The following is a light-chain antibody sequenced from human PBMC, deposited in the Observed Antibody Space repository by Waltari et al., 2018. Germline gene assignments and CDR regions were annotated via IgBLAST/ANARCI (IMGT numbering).Light chain of an antibody. J-gene: IGKJ5*01. CDR3: QQTHTVPIT. V-gene: IGKV1-39*01. CDR1: QSINTY. CDR2: AAS. Sequence: DIQMTQFPSSLSASVGDRVTIPCRASQSINTYLNWYQQKPGKAPKHLLYAASNLQGGVPSRFSGSGSGTDFTLTITSLQPEDFAIYYCQQTHTVPITFGQGTRL.